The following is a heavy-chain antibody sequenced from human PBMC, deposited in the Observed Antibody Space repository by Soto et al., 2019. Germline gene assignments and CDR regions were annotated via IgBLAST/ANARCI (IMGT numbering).Heavy chain of an antibody. V-gene: IGHV3-53*01. CDR3: ARDAAASYCSSTSCSGGFDP. D-gene: IGHD2-2*01. CDR1: GFTVSSYY. Sequence: GGSLRLSCAVSGFTVSSYYMNWVRQTPGKGLEWVSVIYSDGSTYYADSVKGRFTISRDNSKNTLYLQMNSLRAEDTAMYYCARDAAASYCSSTSCSGGFDPWGQGTLVIVSS. J-gene: IGHJ5*02. CDR2: IYSDGST.